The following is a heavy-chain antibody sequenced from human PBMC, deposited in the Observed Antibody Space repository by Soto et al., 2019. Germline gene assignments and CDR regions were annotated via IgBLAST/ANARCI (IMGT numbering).Heavy chain of an antibody. CDR2: IYYSGST. CDR1: GGSISSSSYY. D-gene: IGHD2-2*01. CDR3: ATAGDIVVVPAAMDYYYYGMDV. V-gene: IGHV4-39*01. Sequence: SETLSLTCTVSGGSISSSSYYWGWIRQPPGKGLEWIGSIYYSGSTYYNPSLKSRVTISVDTSKNQFSLKLSSVTAADTAVYYCATAGDIVVVPAAMDYYYYGMDVWGQGTTVTVS. J-gene: IGHJ6*02.